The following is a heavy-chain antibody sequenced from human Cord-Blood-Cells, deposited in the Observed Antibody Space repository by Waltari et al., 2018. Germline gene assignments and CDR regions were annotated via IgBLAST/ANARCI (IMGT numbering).Heavy chain of an antibody. CDR3: ASEAWGRYFDY. D-gene: IGHD7-27*01. CDR2: ISSSGSTI. J-gene: IGHJ4*02. CDR1: GFTFSSYE. V-gene: IGHV3-48*03. Sequence: EVQLVESGGGLVQPGGSLRLSCAASGFTFSSYEMNCIRQAPGKGLEWVSYISSSGSTIYYADSVKGRFTISRDNAKKSLYLQMNSLGAEDTAVYYCASEAWGRYFDYWGQGTLVTVSS.